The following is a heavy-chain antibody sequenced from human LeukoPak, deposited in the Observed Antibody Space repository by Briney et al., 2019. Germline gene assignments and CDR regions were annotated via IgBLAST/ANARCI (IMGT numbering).Heavy chain of an antibody. V-gene: IGHV3-23*01. CDR3: PRRYYDTSGYYSLDY. CDR2: ISESGGST. Sequence: GGSLRLSCAASGFTFSNYAMSWVRQAPGKGLEWVSIISESGGSTNYADSVKGRFTISRDNSKNTLFLQMNSLRAEDTAVYYCPRRYYDTSGYYSLDYWGQGTLVTVSS. D-gene: IGHD3-22*01. J-gene: IGHJ4*02. CDR1: GFTFSNYA.